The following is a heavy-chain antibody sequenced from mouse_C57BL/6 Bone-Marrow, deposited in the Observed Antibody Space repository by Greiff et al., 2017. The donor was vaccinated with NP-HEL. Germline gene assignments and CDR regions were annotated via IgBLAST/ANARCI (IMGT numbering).Heavy chain of an antibody. CDR3: APGDYGRRTPWFAY. Sequence: QVQLQQPGAELVRPGTSVKLSCKASGYTFTSYWMHWVKQRPGQGLEWIGVIDPSDSYTNYNQKFKGKATLTVDTSSSTAYMPLSSLTSEDSAVYDGAPGDYGRRTPWFAYWGQGTLVTVSA. CDR1: GYTFTSYW. D-gene: IGHD1-1*01. V-gene: IGHV1-59*01. CDR2: IDPSDSYT. J-gene: IGHJ3*01.